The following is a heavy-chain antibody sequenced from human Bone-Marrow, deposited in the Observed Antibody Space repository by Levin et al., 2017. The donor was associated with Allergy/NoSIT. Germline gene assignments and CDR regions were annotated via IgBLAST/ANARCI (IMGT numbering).Heavy chain of an antibody. CDR3: ARTMRMDY. V-gene: IGHV1-2*02. J-gene: IGHJ4*02. D-gene: IGHD2-8*01. Sequence: GESLKISCKASGYTLIGNYMHWVRQAPGQGLEWMGWINPNSGDTKYAQKFQGRVTMTSDTSINTAYMELSRLTFDDAAVYYCARTMRMDYWGQGTLVTIS. CDR1: GYTLIGNY. CDR2: INPNSGDT.